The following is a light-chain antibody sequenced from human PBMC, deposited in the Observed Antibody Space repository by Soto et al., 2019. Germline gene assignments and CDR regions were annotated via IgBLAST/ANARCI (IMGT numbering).Light chain of an antibody. V-gene: IGLV2-8*01. CDR3: SSYAGSNNSVV. J-gene: IGLJ2*01. CDR1: SSDVGDYNY. CDR2: EVS. Sequence: QSALTQPPSASGSPGQSVTISCTGTSSDVGDYNYVSWYQHHPGKAPKLMIYEVSKRPSGVPDRFSGSKSGNTASLTVSGLQDDDEADYYCSSYAGSNNSVVFGGGIKLTVL.